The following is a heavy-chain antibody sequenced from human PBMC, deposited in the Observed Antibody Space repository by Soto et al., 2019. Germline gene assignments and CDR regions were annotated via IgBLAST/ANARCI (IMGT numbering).Heavy chain of an antibody. V-gene: IGHV4-59*01. CDR2: IYYSGST. Sequence: PSETLSLTCTVSGGSISSYYWSWIRQPPGKGLEWSGYIYYSGSTNYNPSLKSRVTISVDTSKNQFSLKLSSVTAADTAVYYCARTYYYDSSGYLENDAFDIWGQGTMVTVSS. D-gene: IGHD3-22*01. J-gene: IGHJ3*02. CDR3: ARTYYYDSSGYLENDAFDI. CDR1: GGSISSYY.